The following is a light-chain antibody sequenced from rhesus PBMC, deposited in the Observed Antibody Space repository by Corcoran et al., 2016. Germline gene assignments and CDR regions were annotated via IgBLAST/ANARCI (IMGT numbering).Light chain of an antibody. V-gene: IGKV4-1*02. CDR3: QQYYSSPIT. CDR1: RSLFSSANNKDY. Sequence: DVVMTQSPGALAVSLGERVTINCKSSRSLFSSANNKDYLAWYQQKPEKSPKLLLYWASTRESGVPYRFMCSGSGSTVSLTSNGLQSDDAAVYYCQQYYSSPITFGGGTKVEIK. J-gene: IGKJ4*01. CDR2: WAS.